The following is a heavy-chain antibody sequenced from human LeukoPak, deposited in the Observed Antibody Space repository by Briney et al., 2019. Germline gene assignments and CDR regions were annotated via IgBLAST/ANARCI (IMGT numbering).Heavy chain of an antibody. CDR3: AKAQAVAVELGY. D-gene: IGHD6-19*01. CDR1: GFTFSSYW. J-gene: IGHJ4*02. CDR2: INSDESST. V-gene: IGHV3-74*01. Sequence: GGSLRLSCAASGFTFSSYWMHWVRQAPGKGLVWVSRINSDESSTSYADSVKGRFTISRDNAKNSLYLQMNSLRAEDTALYYCAKAQAVAVELGYWGQGTLVTVSS.